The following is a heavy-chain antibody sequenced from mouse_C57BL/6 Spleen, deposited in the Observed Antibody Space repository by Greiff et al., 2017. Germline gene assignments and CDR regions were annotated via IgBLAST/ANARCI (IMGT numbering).Heavy chain of an antibody. Sequence: QVQLQQSGPELVKPGASVKISCKASGYAFSSSWMNWVKQRPGKGLEWIGRIYPGDGDTNYNGKFKGKATLTADKSSSTAYMQISSLTSEDSAVYFCAGRGLITTGVGDFDYWGQGTTLTVSS. CDR3: AGRGLITTGVGDFDY. D-gene: IGHD1-1*01. CDR1: GYAFSSSW. CDR2: IYPGDGDT. J-gene: IGHJ2*01. V-gene: IGHV1-82*01.